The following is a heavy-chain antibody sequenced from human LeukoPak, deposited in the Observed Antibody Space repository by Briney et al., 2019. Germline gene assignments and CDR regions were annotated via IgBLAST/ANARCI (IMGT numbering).Heavy chain of an antibody. CDR3: ARDPIAAAGYYYYYGMDV. CDR1: GFTFSSYS. V-gene: IGHV3-66*01. Sequence: GGSLRLSCAASGFTFSSYSMNWVRQAPGKGLEWVSVIYSGGSTYYADSVKGRFTISRDNSKNTLYLQMNSLRAEDTAVYYCARDPIAAAGYYYYYGMDVWGQGTTVTVSS. J-gene: IGHJ6*02. D-gene: IGHD6-13*01. CDR2: IYSGGST.